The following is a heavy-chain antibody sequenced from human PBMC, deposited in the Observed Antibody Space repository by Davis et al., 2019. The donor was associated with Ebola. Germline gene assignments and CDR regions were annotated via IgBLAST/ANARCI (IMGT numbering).Heavy chain of an antibody. CDR1: GFTFSSYG. V-gene: IGHV3-30*03. CDR3: AVYCSSTSCYTVFDY. D-gene: IGHD2-2*02. J-gene: IGHJ4*02. CDR2: ISYDGSNK. Sequence: GESLKISCAASGFTFSSYGMHWVRQAPGKGLEWVAVISYDGSNKYYADSVKGRFTISRDNSKNTLYLQMNSLRAEDTAVYYCAVYCSSTSCYTVFDYWGQGTLVTVSS.